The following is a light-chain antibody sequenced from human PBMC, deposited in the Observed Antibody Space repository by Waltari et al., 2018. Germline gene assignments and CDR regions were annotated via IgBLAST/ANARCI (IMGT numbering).Light chain of an antibody. CDR3: AARDDSLNVWV. J-gene: IGLJ3*02. Sequence: QSVLTQPPSVSGTPGQGVTISCSGSPSNIGNNPVNWYQQFPGTAPKVLIYDDNQRPWGVPDRFSVSKSGPSASLVISGLQSDDEADYYCAARDDSLNVWVFGGGTKVTVL. V-gene: IGLV1-44*01. CDR2: DDN. CDR1: PSNIGNNP.